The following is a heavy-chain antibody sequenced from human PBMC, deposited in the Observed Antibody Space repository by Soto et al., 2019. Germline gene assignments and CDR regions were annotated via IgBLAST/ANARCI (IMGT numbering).Heavy chain of an antibody. CDR3: ARARYRDY. Sequence: QVHLVQSGAEVKKPGASVKVSCKGSGYAFTTYGITWVRQAPGQGLEWMGWSSAHNGNTNYAQKLQGRVTVTRDTSTSTAYMELRGLRSDDTAVYYCARARYRDYWGQGALVNVSS. CDR1: GYAFTTYG. V-gene: IGHV1-18*01. CDR2: SSAHNGNT. J-gene: IGHJ4*02. D-gene: IGHD1-1*01.